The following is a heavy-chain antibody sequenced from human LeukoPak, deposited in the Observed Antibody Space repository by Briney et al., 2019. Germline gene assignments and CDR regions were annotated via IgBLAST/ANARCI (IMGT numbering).Heavy chain of an antibody. CDR2: IYYSGST. CDR3: ARASSGYRFGAFDI. CDR1: GGSISSYY. Sequence: SETLSLTCTVSGGSISSYYWSWIRQPPGKGLEWIGYIYYSGSTNYNPSLKSRVTISVDTSKNQFSLKLSSVAAADTAVYYCARASSGYRFGAFDIWGQGTMVTVSS. D-gene: IGHD5-18*01. J-gene: IGHJ3*02. V-gene: IGHV4-59*01.